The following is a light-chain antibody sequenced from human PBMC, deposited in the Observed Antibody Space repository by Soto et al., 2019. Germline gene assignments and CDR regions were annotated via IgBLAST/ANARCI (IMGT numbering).Light chain of an antibody. CDR1: QSVSSSY. V-gene: IGKV3-20*01. J-gene: IGKJ5*01. CDR2: GAS. CDR3: HQRNQ. Sequence: EIALTQSPGTLSLSPGERATLSCRASQSVSSSYLAWYQQKPGQAPRLLIYGASTRATGIPARFSGSGSGTDFTLTISRLEPEDFAMYYCHQRNQFGEGTRLEI.